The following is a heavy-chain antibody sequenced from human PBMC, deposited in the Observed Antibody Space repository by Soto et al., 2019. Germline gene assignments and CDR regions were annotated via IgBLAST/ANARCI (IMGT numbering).Heavy chain of an antibody. D-gene: IGHD3-10*01. Sequence: SESMSLTCTVSGGPISSGDYYCSWIPQPPGKSLQWIGYIYYSGNTYYNPSFKSRLTMSVDTSENQFSLNLSSVTAADTAVYYSARGQRYYASGRHPGFYGIDVWRQGTKVTVSS. CDR3: ARGQRYYASGRHPGFYGIDV. CDR1: GGPISSGDYY. CDR2: IYYSGNT. V-gene: IGHV4-30-4*01. J-gene: IGHJ6*02.